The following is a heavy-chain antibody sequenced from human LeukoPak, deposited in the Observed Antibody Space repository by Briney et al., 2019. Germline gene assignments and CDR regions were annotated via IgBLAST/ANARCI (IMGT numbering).Heavy chain of an antibody. CDR2: IIPILGIA. CDR1: GGTFSSYT. Sequence: SVKVSCKASGGTFSSYTISWVRQAPGQGLEWMGRIIPILGIANYAQKFQGRVTITADKSTSTAYTELSSLRSEDTAVYYCARGEQLRSFDPWGQGTLVTVSS. CDR3: ARGEQLRSFDP. J-gene: IGHJ5*02. D-gene: IGHD6-6*01. V-gene: IGHV1-69*02.